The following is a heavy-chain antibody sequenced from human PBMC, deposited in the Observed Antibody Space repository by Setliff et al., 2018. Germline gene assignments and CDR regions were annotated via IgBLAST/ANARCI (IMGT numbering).Heavy chain of an antibody. J-gene: IGHJ6*03. CDR1: GGTFSSYD. D-gene: IGHD1-26*01. Sequence: ASVKVSCKASGGTFSSYDINWVRRATGQGLEWMGWMNPNSGNTGYAQKFQGRVTITRNTSISTAYMELSSLRSEDTAVYYCARVKVIVGATPRTYYMDVWGKGTTVTVSS. CDR3: ARVKVIVGATPRTYYMDV. CDR2: MNPNSGNT. V-gene: IGHV1-8*03.